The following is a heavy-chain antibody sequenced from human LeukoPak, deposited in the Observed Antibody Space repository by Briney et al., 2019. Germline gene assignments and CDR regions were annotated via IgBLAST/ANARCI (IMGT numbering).Heavy chain of an antibody. CDR3: ANPTDYYDSSGYYAQTSFDY. J-gene: IGHJ4*02. V-gene: IGHV3-23*01. D-gene: IGHD3-22*01. CDR1: GFTFSSYA. CDR2: ISGSGGST. Sequence: PGGSLRLSCAASGFTFSSYAMSWVRQAPGKGLEWVSAISGSGGSTYYADSVKGRFTISRDNSKNTLYLQMNSLRAEDTAVYYCANPTDYYDSSGYYAQTSFDYWGQGTLVTVSS.